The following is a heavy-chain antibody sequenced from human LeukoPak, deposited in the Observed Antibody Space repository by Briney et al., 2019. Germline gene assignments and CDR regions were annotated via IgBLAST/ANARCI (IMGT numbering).Heavy chain of an antibody. CDR3: ARGEAYCGGDCYSDLSVYFDY. CDR1: GYTFTGYY. D-gene: IGHD2-21*02. J-gene: IGHJ4*02. V-gene: IGHV1-2*02. Sequence: GASVKVSCKASGYTFTGYYMHWVRQAPGQGLEWMGWINPNSGGTNYAQKFQGRVTMTRDTSISTAYMELSRLRSDDTAVYYCARGEAYCGGDCYSDLSVYFDYWGQGTLVTVSS. CDR2: INPNSGGT.